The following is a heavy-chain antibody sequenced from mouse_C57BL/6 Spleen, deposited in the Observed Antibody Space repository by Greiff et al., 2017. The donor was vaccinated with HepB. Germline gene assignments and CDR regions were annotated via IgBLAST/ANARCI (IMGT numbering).Heavy chain of an antibody. Sequence: VQLQQPGAELVMPGASVKLSCKASGYTFTSYWMHWVKQRPGQGLEWIGEIDPSASYTNYNQKFKGKSTLTVDKSSSTAYMQLSSLTSEDSAVYYCARDYYWGQGTTLTVSS. V-gene: IGHV1-69*01. CDR1: GYTFTSYW. CDR2: IDPSASYT. J-gene: IGHJ2*01. CDR3: ARDYY.